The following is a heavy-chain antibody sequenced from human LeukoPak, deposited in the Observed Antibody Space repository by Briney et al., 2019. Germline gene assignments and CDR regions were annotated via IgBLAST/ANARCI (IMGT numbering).Heavy chain of an antibody. CDR1: GGSISSSSYY. V-gene: IGHV4-39*07. CDR3: ARATYYDILTGYYNVKAFDI. Sequence: SETLSLTCTVSGGSISSSSYYWGWIRQPPGKGLEWIGSIYYSGSTYYNPSLKSRVTISVDTSKNQFSLKLSSVTAADTAVYYCARATYYDILTGYYNVKAFDIWGQGTMVTVSS. CDR2: IYYSGST. D-gene: IGHD3-9*01. J-gene: IGHJ3*02.